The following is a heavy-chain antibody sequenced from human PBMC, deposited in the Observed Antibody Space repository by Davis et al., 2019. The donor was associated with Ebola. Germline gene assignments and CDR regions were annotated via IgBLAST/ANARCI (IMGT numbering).Heavy chain of an antibody. Sequence: PGGSLRLSCPAPGFTFSSYAMHWVRQAPGKGLEWVAVISYDGSNKYYADSVKGRFTISRDNSKNTLYLQMNSLRAEDTAVYYCARKTEFDYWGQGTLVTVSS. D-gene: IGHD1-1*01. CDR1: GFTFSSYA. CDR3: ARKTEFDY. J-gene: IGHJ4*02. V-gene: IGHV3-30*04. CDR2: ISYDGSNK.